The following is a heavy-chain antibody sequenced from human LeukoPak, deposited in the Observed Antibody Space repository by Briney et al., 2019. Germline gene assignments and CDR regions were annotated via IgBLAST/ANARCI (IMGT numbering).Heavy chain of an antibody. CDR2: IDSSTRTI. V-gene: IGHV3-48*04. J-gene: IGHJ4*02. D-gene: IGHD5-18*01. CDR3: ARADEDTAMVYGLYYFDY. CDR1: GFTFSTYS. Sequence: GGSLRLSCAASGFTFSTYSMNWVRQAPGKGLEWVSFIDSSTRTIFYADSVKGRFTISRDNAKNSLFLQMNSLRAEDTAVYYCARADEDTAMVYGLYYFDYWGQGTLVTVSS.